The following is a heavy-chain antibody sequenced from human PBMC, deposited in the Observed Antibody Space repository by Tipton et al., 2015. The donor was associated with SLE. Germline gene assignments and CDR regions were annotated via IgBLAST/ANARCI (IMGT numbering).Heavy chain of an antibody. J-gene: IGHJ4*02. CDR1: GFTFNRYW. V-gene: IGHV3-33*08. CDR3: ARDSSSGGIIDY. D-gene: IGHD6-19*01. Sequence: SLRLSCAASGFTFNRYWMHWVRQAPGKGLEWVAVIWYDGSNKYYADSVKGRFTISRDNSKNTLYLQMNSLRAEDTAVYYCARDSSSGGIIDYWGQGTLVTVSS. CDR2: IWYDGSNK.